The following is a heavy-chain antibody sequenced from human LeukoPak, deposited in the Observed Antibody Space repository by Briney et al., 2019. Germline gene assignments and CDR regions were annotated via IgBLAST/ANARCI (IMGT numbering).Heavy chain of an antibody. CDR3: AKDITMMVVEIGAFDI. D-gene: IGHD3-22*01. Sequence: PGGSLRLSCAASGFTFSSYAMSWVRQAPGKGLEWVSAISGSGGSTYYADSVKGRFTISRDNSKNTLYLQMNSLRAEDTAVYYCAKDITMMVVEIGAFDIWGQGTMVTVSS. V-gene: IGHV3-23*01. CDR2: ISGSGGST. J-gene: IGHJ3*02. CDR1: GFTFSSYA.